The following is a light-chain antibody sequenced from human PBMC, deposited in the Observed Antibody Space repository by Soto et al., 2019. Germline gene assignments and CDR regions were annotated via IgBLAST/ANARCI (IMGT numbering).Light chain of an antibody. CDR3: HQYGSSPWT. CDR1: QSVSSSY. CDR2: GAS. J-gene: IGKJ1*01. V-gene: IGKV3-20*01. Sequence: EIGLTQSPGTLSLSQGERATLSCMASQSVSSSYLAWSQQKPGQAPRLLIYGASSRATGIPDRFSGSGSGTDFTLTISRLEPEDFAVYFCHQYGSSPWTFGQGTKVDIK.